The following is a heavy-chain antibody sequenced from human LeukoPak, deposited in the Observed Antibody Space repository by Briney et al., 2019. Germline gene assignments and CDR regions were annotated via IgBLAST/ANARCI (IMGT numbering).Heavy chain of an antibody. CDR1: GFTFSIYG. Sequence: HPGGSLRLSCGTSGFTFSIYGIHWVRQAPAKGLEWVAFVRNDGFNTYYEGSVKGRFTISRDNSKDTVFLQVNNLRVEDTAVYYCAKDAGGTYSQAIDYWGQGTLVTVSS. CDR2: VRNDGFNT. CDR3: AKDAGGTYSQAIDY. J-gene: IGHJ4*02. D-gene: IGHD1-26*01. V-gene: IGHV3-30*02.